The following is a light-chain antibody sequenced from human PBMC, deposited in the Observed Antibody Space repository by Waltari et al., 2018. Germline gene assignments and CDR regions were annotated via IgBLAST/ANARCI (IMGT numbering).Light chain of an antibody. CDR3: SSQSSNDVVL. Sequence: QSALTQPASVSGSPGQPVTIFCAGTSNDVGGYNSVSWYPEHPGQAPRVIISDVSDRPSGVSDRFSGSKSGNTASLTISRLQAEDEADYYCSSQSSNDVVLFGGGTKLTVL. J-gene: IGLJ2*01. CDR2: DVS. V-gene: IGLV2-14*01. CDR1: SNDVGGYNS.